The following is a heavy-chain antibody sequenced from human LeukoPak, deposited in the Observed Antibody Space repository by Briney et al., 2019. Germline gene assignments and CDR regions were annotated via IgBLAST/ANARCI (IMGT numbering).Heavy chain of an antibody. CDR2: VNHSGGT. D-gene: IGHD3/OR15-3a*01. V-gene: IGHV4-34*01. CDR3: ARVDWGDDDTFDI. Sequence: PSETLSLTCGVYGGSLTDYYWSWIRQPPGKGLEWIGEVNHSGGTNYNPSLKSRVTISVDTSKNQFSLKLTSVTAADTAMYYCARVDWGDDDTFDIWGQGTMVTVSS. CDR1: GGSLTDYY. J-gene: IGHJ3*02.